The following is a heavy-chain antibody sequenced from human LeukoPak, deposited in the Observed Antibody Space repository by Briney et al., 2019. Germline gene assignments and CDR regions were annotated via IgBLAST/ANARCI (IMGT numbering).Heavy chain of an antibody. V-gene: IGHV1-2*02. CDR1: GYTFTGYY. Sequence: GASVKVSCKASGYTFTGYYMHRVRQAPGQGLEWMGWINPNSGGTNYAQKFQGRVTVTRDTSISTAYMELSRLRSDDTAVYYCAREESGSYPPADYWGQGTLVTVSS. J-gene: IGHJ4*02. CDR2: INPNSGGT. D-gene: IGHD1-26*01. CDR3: AREESGSYPPADY.